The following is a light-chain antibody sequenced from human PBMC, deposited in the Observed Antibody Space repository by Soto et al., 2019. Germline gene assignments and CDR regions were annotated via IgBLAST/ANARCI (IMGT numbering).Light chain of an antibody. CDR2: EVT. CDR1: ISDVGGYKY. J-gene: IGLJ1*01. Sequence: QSVLAQPPSASGSPGQSVTISCTGTISDVGGYKYVSWYQQHPGKAPKLIIYEVTKRPSGVPDRFSGSQSGNTASLTVSGLQAEDEADYYCSSYAGSNNYVFGPGTKLTVL. V-gene: IGLV2-8*01. CDR3: SSYAGSNNYV.